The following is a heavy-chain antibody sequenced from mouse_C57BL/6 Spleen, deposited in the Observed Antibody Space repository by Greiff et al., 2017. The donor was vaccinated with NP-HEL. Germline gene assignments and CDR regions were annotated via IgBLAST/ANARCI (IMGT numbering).Heavy chain of an antibody. CDR2: IRSKSSNYAT. CDR1: GFTFNTYA. Sequence: EVQRVESGGGLVQPKGSLKLSCAASGFTFNTYAMHWVRQAPGKGLEWVARIRSKSSNYATYYADSVKDRFTISRDDSQSMLYLQMNNLKTEDTAMYYCVRSPGRGDYFDYWGQGTTLTVSS. CDR3: VRSPGRGDYFDY. J-gene: IGHJ2*01. V-gene: IGHV10-3*01.